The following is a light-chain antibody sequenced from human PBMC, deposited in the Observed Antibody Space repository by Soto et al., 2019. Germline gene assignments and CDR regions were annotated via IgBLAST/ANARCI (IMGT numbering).Light chain of an antibody. J-gene: IGLJ3*02. CDR3: ATWDDSLNGWV. CDR2: NNN. V-gene: IGLV1-44*01. CDR1: SSNIGSNT. Sequence: QSVLTQPPPASGTPGQRVTISCSGSSSNIGSNTVNWYQQLPGTAPKLLIYNNNQRPSGVPDRFSGSKSGTSASLAISGLQSEDEADYYCATWDDSLNGWVFGGGTKLTVL.